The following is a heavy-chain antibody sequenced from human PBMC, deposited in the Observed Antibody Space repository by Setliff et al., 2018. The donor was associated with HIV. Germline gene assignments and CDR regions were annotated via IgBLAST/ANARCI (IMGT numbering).Heavy chain of an antibody. V-gene: IGHV1-18*01. J-gene: IGHJ3*02. CDR2: ISAYSGNT. CDR1: GYTFTSYG. CDR3: ARVAWYYSFWSGLGDAFDI. D-gene: IGHD3-3*01. Sequence: ASVKVSCKASGYTFTSYGISWVRQAPGQGLEWMGWISAYSGNTNYAQKLQGRVTMTTDTSTSTAYMELRSLRSDDTAVYYCARVAWYYSFWSGLGDAFDIWGQGTTVT.